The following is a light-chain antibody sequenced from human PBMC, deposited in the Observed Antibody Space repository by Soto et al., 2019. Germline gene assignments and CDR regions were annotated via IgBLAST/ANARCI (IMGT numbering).Light chain of an antibody. CDR2: AAS. V-gene: IGKV1-39*01. J-gene: IGKJ4*01. CDR3: QQSYSTHT. Sequence: DIPMTQSPSSLSASVGDRVTITCRASQTISYYLNWYQQIPGKPPKLLIYAASSLQSGVPSRFSGSGSGTDFTLTISSLQPEDFATYYCQQSYSTHTFGGGTQVEIK. CDR1: QTISYY.